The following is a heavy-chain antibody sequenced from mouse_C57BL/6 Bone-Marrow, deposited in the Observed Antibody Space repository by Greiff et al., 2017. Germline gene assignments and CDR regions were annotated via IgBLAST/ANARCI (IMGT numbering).Heavy chain of an antibody. CDR2: INPSNGGT. V-gene: IGHV1-53*01. J-gene: IGHJ1*03. Sequence: QVQLKQPGTELVKPGASVKLSCKASGYTFTSYWMHWVKQRPGQGLEWIGNINPSNGGTNYNEKVKSKATLTVDKSSSTAYMQLSSLTSEDSAVYYCARWDYYGSSRWYFDVWGTGTTVTVSS. D-gene: IGHD1-1*01. CDR1: GYTFTSYW. CDR3: ARWDYYGSSRWYFDV.